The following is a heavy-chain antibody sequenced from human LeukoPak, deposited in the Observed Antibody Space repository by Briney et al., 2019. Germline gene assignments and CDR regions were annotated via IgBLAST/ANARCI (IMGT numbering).Heavy chain of an antibody. J-gene: IGHJ6*02. V-gene: IGHV3-48*03. CDR3: ARALYYDILTGYYYYYGMDV. CDR1: GFTFSSYE. D-gene: IGHD3-9*01. CDR2: ISSSGSTI. Sequence: GGSLRLSCAASGFTFSSYEMNWVRQTPGKGLEWVSYISSSGSTIYYADSVKGRFTISRDNAKNSLYLQMNSLRAEDTAVYYCARALYYDILTGYYYYYGMDVWGQGTTVTVSS.